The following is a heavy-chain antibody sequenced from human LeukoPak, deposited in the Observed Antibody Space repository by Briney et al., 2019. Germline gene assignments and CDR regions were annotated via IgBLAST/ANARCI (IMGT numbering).Heavy chain of an antibody. D-gene: IGHD6-13*01. CDR3: ARLRWAAGDGYYFDY. V-gene: IGHV5-51*01. CDR1: GYIFTTYW. CDR2: INPGNSDT. Sequence: GESLKISWKGSGYIFTTYWIGWVRQMPGKGLGWMGVINPGNSDTRYSPSFQGQVTISADKSITTAYLQWSSLKASDTAMYYCARLRWAAGDGYYFDYWGQGTPVTVSS. J-gene: IGHJ4*02.